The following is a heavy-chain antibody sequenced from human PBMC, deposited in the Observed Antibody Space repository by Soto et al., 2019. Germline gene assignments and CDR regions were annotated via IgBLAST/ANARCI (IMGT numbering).Heavy chain of an antibody. CDR3: ARRGYYYDSSGYPSVWY. Sequence: PSETLSLTCTLSGVSTSSSSYYWGWIRQPPGKGLEWIGSIYYSGSTYYNPSLKSRVTISVDTSKNQFSLKLSSVTAADTAVYYCARRGYYYDSSGYPSVWYWGQGTLVTVS. V-gene: IGHV4-39*01. CDR1: GVSTSSSSYY. J-gene: IGHJ4*02. CDR2: IYYSGST. D-gene: IGHD3-22*01.